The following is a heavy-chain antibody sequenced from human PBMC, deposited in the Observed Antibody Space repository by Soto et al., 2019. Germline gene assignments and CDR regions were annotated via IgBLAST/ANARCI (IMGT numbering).Heavy chain of an antibody. D-gene: IGHD6-13*01. CDR1: GFTFSSYA. Sequence: GGSLRLSCATSGFTFSSYAMSWVRQAPGKGLELVSGFSSSGISTYYADSVKGQFTISRYNSKNTLYLQMNILRAEDSAIDYCAKEDAAADYFDYWGQGTQVTVSS. CDR3: AKEDAAADYFDY. CDR2: FSSSGIST. V-gene: IGHV3-23*01. J-gene: IGHJ4*02.